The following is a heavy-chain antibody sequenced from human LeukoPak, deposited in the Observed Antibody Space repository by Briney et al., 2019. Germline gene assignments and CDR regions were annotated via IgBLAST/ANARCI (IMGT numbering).Heavy chain of an antibody. CDR2: IIPIFGTA. V-gene: IGHV1-69*13. CDR1: GGTFSIYA. D-gene: IGHD3-22*01. CDR3: ARVLNYYDSSGYYDYFDY. J-gene: IGHJ4*02. Sequence: SVTVSCTASGGTFSIYAISWVRQAPGQGLEWMGGIIPIFGTANYAQKFQGRVTITADESTSTAYMELSSLRSEDTAVYYCARVLNYYDSSGYYDYFDYWGQGTLVTVSS.